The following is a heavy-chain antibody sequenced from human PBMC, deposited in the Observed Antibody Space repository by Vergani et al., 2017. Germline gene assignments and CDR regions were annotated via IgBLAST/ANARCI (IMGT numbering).Heavy chain of an antibody. CDR1: GFTFSSYA. V-gene: IGHV3-33*01. CDR3: ARGVGAAAGTEDY. CDR2: IWYDGSNK. Sequence: QVQLVESGGGVVQPGRSLRLSCAASGFTFSSYAMHWVRQAPGKGLEWVAVIWYDGSNKYYADSVKGRFTISRDNSKNTLFLQMNSLRAEDTAMYYCARGVGAAAGTEDYWGQGTLVTVSS. D-gene: IGHD6-13*01. J-gene: IGHJ4*02.